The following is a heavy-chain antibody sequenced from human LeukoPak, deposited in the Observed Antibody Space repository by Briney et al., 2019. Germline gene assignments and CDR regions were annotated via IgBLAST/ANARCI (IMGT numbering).Heavy chain of an antibody. Sequence: SVKVSCKASGGTFSSYAISWVRQAPGQGLEWMGGIIPIFGTANYAQKFQGGVTITADESTSTAYMELSSLRSEDTAVYYCARGAYDILTGYSPNYYYYYMDVWGKGTTVTISS. CDR2: IIPIFGTA. CDR1: GGTFSSYA. V-gene: IGHV1-69*13. D-gene: IGHD3-9*01. J-gene: IGHJ6*03. CDR3: ARGAYDILTGYSPNYYYYYMDV.